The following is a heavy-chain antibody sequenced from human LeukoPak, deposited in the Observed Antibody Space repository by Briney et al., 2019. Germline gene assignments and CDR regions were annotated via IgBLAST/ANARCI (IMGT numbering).Heavy chain of an antibody. Sequence: ASVKVSCKASGYRYTGYNIDWVRQAPGQRPEWMGRINAENGDTRYSQKFQGRVTITRDTFASTSYMELSSLRSEDTAVYYCARDQYNVIDSWGQGTLVTVSS. J-gene: IGHJ4*02. CDR1: GYRYTGYN. V-gene: IGHV1-3*01. CDR2: INAENGDT. CDR3: ARDQYNVIDS. D-gene: IGHD1-14*01.